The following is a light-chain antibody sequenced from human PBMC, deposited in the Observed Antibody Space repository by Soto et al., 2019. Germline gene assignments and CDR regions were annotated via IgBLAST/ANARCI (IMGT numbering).Light chain of an antibody. V-gene: IGKV3-11*01. CDR1: QGVSSY. Sequence: EIELPQSPATLSLSPGERATLSCRASQGVSSYIAWYQQKPGQAPRLLIYDASNRATGIPARFSGSGSGTDFTLTISSLEPEDFAVYYCQQRSNWLWTFGQGTKV. CDR3: QQRSNWLWT. CDR2: DAS. J-gene: IGKJ1*01.